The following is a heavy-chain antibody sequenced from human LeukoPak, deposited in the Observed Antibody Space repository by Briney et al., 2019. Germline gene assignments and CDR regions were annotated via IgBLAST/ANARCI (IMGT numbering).Heavy chain of an antibody. CDR1: GVSISSSNSY. CDR2: IYYSGNT. V-gene: IGHV4-39*01. D-gene: IGHD3/OR15-3a*01. CDR3: ARQTGSGLFILP. Sequence: SETVSLTCTVSGVSISSSNSYCGWIRQPPGKGLEWIGSIYYSGNTYYNASLKSQVSISIDTSKNQFSLRLTSVTAAETAVYYCARQTGSGLFILPGGQGTLVAVSS. J-gene: IGHJ4*02.